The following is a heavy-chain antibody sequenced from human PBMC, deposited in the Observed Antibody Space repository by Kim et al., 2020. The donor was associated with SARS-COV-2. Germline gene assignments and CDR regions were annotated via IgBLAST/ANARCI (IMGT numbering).Heavy chain of an antibody. CDR2: IIPIFGTA. CDR3: ARHSEVVAARPTYYFDY. Sequence: SVKVSCKASGGTFSSYAISWVRQAPGQGLEWMGGIIPIFGTANYAQKFQGRVTITADESTSTAYMELSSLRSEDTAVYYCARHSEVVAARPTYYFDYWGQGTLVTVSS. CDR1: GGTFSSYA. J-gene: IGHJ4*02. D-gene: IGHD6-6*01. V-gene: IGHV1-69*13.